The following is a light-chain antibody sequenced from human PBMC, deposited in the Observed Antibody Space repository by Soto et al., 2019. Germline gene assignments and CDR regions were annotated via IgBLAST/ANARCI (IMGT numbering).Light chain of an antibody. V-gene: IGKV3-20*01. J-gene: IGKJ4*01. CDR2: GAS. CDR1: QSVSSRS. Sequence: EIVLTQSPGTLSLSPVEIATLSCMASQSVSSRSLAWYQQKPGQAPRLLIYGASSRATGIRDRFSGSGSGTDFTLTISRLEPEDFAVYYCQQYGSSLTCGGGTKGDI. CDR3: QQYGSSLT.